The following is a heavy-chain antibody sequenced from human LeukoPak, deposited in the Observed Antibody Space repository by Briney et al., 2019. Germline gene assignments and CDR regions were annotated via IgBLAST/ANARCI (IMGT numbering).Heavy chain of an antibody. Sequence: ASVKVSCKASGYTFTSNGISWVRQAPGQGLEWMGWFSAYNGNTNYAQKLQGRVTMTTDTSTSTAYMELRSLRSDDTAVYYCARDRGGGSGSYYFEGVVDYWGQGTLVTVSS. D-gene: IGHD3-10*01. J-gene: IGHJ4*02. CDR2: FSAYNGNT. CDR1: GYTFTSNG. CDR3: ARDRGGGSGSYYFEGVVDY. V-gene: IGHV1-18*01.